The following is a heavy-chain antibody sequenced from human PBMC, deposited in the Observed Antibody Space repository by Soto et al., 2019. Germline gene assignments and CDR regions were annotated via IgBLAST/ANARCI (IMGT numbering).Heavy chain of an antibody. CDR3: EHLTLTYGGVVGLDAFAF. J-gene: IGHJ3*01. Sequence: QSTLKESGPTLVNPTPTLTLTCTFSGFSLTSHGVGVGWIRQPPGRALEWLAVIYWDGDKRYSPALNYRLTIDKDTSRTQVVLTMTNMDPVDTATYYCEHLTLTYGGVVGLDAFAFWGQGTMVTVSS. CDR2: IYWDGDK. CDR1: GFSLTSHGVG. D-gene: IGHD3-16*02. V-gene: IGHV2-5*02.